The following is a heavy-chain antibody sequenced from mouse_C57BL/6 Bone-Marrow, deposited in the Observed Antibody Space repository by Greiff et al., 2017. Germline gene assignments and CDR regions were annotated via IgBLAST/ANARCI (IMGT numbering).Heavy chain of an antibody. J-gene: IGHJ1*03. D-gene: IGHD1-1*01. CDR1: GFSLSTFGMG. CDR2: IWWDDDK. V-gene: IGHV8-8*01. Sequence: QVTLKESGPGLLQPSQTLSLTCSFSGFSLSTFGMGVGWIRQSSGKGLEWLAHIWWDDDKYYNPALKSRLTISKDTSKNQVFLKIANVDTADTATYYCTRNYYYGSSGGYFDVWGTGTTVTVSS. CDR3: TRNYYYGSSGGYFDV.